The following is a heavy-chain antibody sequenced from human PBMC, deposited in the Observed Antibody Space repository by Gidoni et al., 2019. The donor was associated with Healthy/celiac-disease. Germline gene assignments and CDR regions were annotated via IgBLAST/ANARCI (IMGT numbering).Heavy chain of an antibody. J-gene: IGHJ5*02. Sequence: QVQLQQWGAGLLKPSETLSLTCAVYGGSFSGYYWSWLRQPPGKGLAWIGEINHRGSTNYNPYIKSRVTISVDTSKKQFALKLSSVTAADTAVYYCASNPPYNWCDPWGQGTLVTVSS. CDR1: GGSFSGYY. D-gene: IGHD3-16*01. CDR2: INHRGST. CDR3: ASNPPYNWCDP. V-gene: IGHV4-34*01.